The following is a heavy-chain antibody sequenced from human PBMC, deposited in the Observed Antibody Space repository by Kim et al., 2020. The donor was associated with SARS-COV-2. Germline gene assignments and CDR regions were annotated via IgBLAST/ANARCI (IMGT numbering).Heavy chain of an antibody. CDR2: IKQDGSER. D-gene: IGHD3-10*01. J-gene: IGHJ5*02. Sequence: GGSLRLSCAASGFAFSSYWMSWVRQAPGKGLEWVANIKQDGSERYYVDSVKGRFTIFRDNAKNSLYLHMNSLRAEDTAVYYCASLLWFGTDGDWFDPWGQGTLVTVSS. CDR3: ASLLWFGTDGDWFDP. CDR1: GFAFSSYW. V-gene: IGHV3-7*01.